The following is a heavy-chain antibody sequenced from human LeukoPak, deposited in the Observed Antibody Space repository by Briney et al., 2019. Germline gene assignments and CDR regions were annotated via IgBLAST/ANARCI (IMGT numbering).Heavy chain of an antibody. CDR3: ARVGHIVAAGTYDW. CDR2: ISYSGSP. D-gene: IGHD6-13*01. CDR1: GGSFSGYY. V-gene: IGHV4-59*08. J-gene: IGHJ4*02. Sequence: NPSETLSLTCAVYGGSFSGYYWSWIRQPPGKGLEWIGYISYSGSPNYNPSLKSRVTISADTSKNQFSLNLSSVTAADTAVYYCARVGHIVAAGTYDWWGQGTLVTVSS.